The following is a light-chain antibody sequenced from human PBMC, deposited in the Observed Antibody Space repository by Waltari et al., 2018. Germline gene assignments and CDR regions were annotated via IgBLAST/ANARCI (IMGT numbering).Light chain of an antibody. V-gene: IGKV3-20*01. CDR2: DAS. J-gene: IGKJ2*01. Sequence: EIVLTPSPGTLSLSPGERATLSCRASQSVSSTYLAWYQQKPGQPPRLLIYDASSRATGIPDRFSGSGSGTDFTLTISRLEPEDFAVYYCLQYDSSPPYTFGQGTKLEIK. CDR3: LQYDSSPPYT. CDR1: QSVSSTY.